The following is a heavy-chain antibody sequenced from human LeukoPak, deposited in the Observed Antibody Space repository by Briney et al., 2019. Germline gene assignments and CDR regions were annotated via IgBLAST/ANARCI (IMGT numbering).Heavy chain of an antibody. D-gene: IGHD5-24*01. Sequence: GGSLRLSCAASAFTFSNFNMNWGRQAPGKGLEWVSSISSSTTYIFYADSVRGRFTISRDNAKNSLYLQMNSLSADDTAVYYCARGTEMATMGSWFDPWGQGTLVTVSS. J-gene: IGHJ5*02. V-gene: IGHV3-21*01. CDR3: ARGTEMATMGSWFDP. CDR1: AFTFSNFN. CDR2: ISSSTTYI.